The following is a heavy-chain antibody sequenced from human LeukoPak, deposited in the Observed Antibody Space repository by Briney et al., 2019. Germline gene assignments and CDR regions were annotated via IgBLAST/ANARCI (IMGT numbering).Heavy chain of an antibody. V-gene: IGHV4-34*01. J-gene: IGHJ3*02. Sequence: SPSETLSLTCAVYGVSFSGYYWSWVRQPPGKGLEWIGEINHSGSTNYNPSRKSRVTISVDTSKKQFSLKLTSVTAADTAVYYCASRRVGRFLERTGAFDIWGQGTMVTVSS. CDR2: INHSGST. CDR1: GVSFSGYY. D-gene: IGHD3-3*01. CDR3: ASRRVGRFLERTGAFDI.